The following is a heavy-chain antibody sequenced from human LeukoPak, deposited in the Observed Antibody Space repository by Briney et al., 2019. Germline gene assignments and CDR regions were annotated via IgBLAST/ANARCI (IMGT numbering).Heavy chain of an antibody. V-gene: IGHV3-30-3*01. D-gene: IGHD6-19*01. CDR2: ISYDGSNK. CDR3: ARDSTSSGGGLFDY. Sequence: GGSLRLSCAASGFTFSSYAMHWVRQAPGRGLEWVAVISYDGSNKYYADSVKGRFTISRDNSKNTLYLQMNSLRAEDTAVYYCARDSTSSGGGLFDYWGQGTLVTVSS. CDR1: GFTFSSYA. J-gene: IGHJ4*02.